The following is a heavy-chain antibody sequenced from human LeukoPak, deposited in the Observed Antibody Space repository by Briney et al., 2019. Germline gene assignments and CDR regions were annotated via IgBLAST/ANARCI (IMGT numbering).Heavy chain of an antibody. CDR3: ARDLYSYVYYYYGMDV. D-gene: IGHD5-18*01. V-gene: IGHV3-23*01. J-gene: IGHJ6*02. CDR1: GVTLSNYA. CDR2: ISGGGGST. Sequence: GGSLRLSCAASGVTLSNYAMSGGRQALGKGLEWGAAISGGGGSTYYANSVKGRFTISRDNPKNTLCLQMNSLRAEDTAVYYCARDLYSYVYYYYGMDVWGQGTTVTVSS.